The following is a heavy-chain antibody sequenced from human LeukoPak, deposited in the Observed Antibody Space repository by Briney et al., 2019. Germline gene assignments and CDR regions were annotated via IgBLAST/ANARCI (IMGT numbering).Heavy chain of an antibody. J-gene: IGHJ5*02. V-gene: IGHV1-69*13. CDR2: IIPIFGTA. D-gene: IGHD6-19*01. CDR3: ARGPDSSGSTWFDP. CDR1: GGAFSSYA. Sequence: GASVKVSCKASGGAFSSYAISWVRQAPGQGLEWMGGIIPIFGTANYAQKFQGRVTITADESTSTAYMELSSLRSEDTAVYYCARGPDSSGSTWFDPWGQGTLVTVSS.